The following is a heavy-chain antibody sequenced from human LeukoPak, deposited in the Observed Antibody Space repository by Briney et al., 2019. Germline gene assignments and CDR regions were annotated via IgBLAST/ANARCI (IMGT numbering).Heavy chain of an antibody. Sequence: ASVKVSCKASGYSFVSFYIHWVRQAPGQGLEWMGVINPSGGSTAYAQQFQGRVTMTRDTSTSTVYMELSSLRSEDTAVYYCARHSLIGTTPFDYWGQGTLVTVSS. J-gene: IGHJ4*02. CDR2: INPSGGST. CDR3: ARHSLIGTTPFDY. D-gene: IGHD1-20*01. CDR1: GYSFVSFY. V-gene: IGHV1-46*01.